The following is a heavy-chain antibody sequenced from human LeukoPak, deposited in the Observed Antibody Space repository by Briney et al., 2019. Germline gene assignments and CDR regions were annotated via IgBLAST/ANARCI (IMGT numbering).Heavy chain of an antibody. CDR1: GFTFSTYG. Sequence: GGSLRLSCAASGFTFSTYGMHWVRQAPGKGLEWVAVISYDGSNKYYADSVKGRFTISRDNAKNSLYLQMNSLRAEDTAVYYCARVQHPNYDILTEGAAFDIWGQGTMVTVSS. CDR3: ARVQHPNYDILTEGAAFDI. J-gene: IGHJ3*02. D-gene: IGHD3-9*01. CDR2: ISYDGSNK. V-gene: IGHV3-33*05.